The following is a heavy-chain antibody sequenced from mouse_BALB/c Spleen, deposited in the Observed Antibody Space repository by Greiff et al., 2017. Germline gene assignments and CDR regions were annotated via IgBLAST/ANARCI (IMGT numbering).Heavy chain of an antibody. CDR1: GFTFSSYA. CDR3: ARGETTDAMDY. Sequence: EVKLVESGGGLVKPGGSLKLSCAASGFTFSSYAMSWVRQTPEKRLEWVASISSGGSTYYPDSVKGRFTISRDNARNILYLQMSSLRSEDTAMYYCARGETTDAMDYWGQGTSVTVSS. CDR2: ISSGGST. V-gene: IGHV5-6-5*01. D-gene: IGHD2-13*01. J-gene: IGHJ4*01.